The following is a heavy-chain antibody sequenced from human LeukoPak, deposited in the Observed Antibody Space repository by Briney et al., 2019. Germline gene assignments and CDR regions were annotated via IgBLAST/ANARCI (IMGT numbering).Heavy chain of an antibody. V-gene: IGHV3-23*01. D-gene: IGHD2-15*01. CDR2: ISGSGGST. CDR3: AKFCSGGSCYDHFGY. Sequence: GGSLRLSCAASGFTFSSYAMSWVRQAPGKGLEWVSAISGSGGSTYYADSVKGRFTISRDNSKNTLYLQMNSLRAEDTAVYYCAKFCSGGSCYDHFGYWGQGTLVTVSS. CDR1: GFTFSSYA. J-gene: IGHJ4*02.